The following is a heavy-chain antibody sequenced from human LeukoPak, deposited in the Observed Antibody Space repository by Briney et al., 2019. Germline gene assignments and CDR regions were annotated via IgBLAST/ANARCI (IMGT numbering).Heavy chain of an antibody. CDR3: AKSSSRLDTSSFEY. CDR2: IQYDGSNK. Sequence: GGSLRLSCAASGFTFSSYGIHWVRQAPGKGPEWVTFIQYDGSNKYADSVKGRFTISRDNSKNVLYLQMNSLRAEDTALYYCAKSSSRLDTSSFEYWGQGTLATVSS. J-gene: IGHJ4*02. D-gene: IGHD5-18*01. CDR1: GFTFSSYG. V-gene: IGHV3-30*02.